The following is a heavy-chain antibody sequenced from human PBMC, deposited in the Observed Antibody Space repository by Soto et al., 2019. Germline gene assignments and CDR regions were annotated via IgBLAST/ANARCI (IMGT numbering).Heavy chain of an antibody. Sequence: AGGSLRLSCVGSGFTFISYDMHWVRQAPGKGLEWVAFISFDGSKKYYADSVEGRFTISRDNSKSTMYLEMNSLRPEDTAVYYCTKVDVWGPGTVVTDSS. CDR1: GFTFISYD. V-gene: IGHV3-30-3*01. J-gene: IGHJ6*01. CDR2: ISFDGSKK. CDR3: TKVDV.